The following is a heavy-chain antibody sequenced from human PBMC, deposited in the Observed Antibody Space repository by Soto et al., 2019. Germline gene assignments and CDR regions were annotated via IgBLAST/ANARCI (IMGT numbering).Heavy chain of an antibody. V-gene: IGHV1-69*01. CDR2: IIPVFGAT. D-gene: IGHD3-22*01. CDR1: GGTFSSYA. Sequence: QVQLVQSGAEVKKPGSSVKVSCKASGGTFSSYAFSWVRQAPGQGLEWMGGIIPVFGATNYAQRFQGRVTITADASTSTAYMDVSSLKSEDTAVYYCAGSPEWSYALSQLVITTFGFYWGPGTVVTVSP. CDR3: AGSPEWSYALSQLVITTFGFY. J-gene: IGHJ4*02.